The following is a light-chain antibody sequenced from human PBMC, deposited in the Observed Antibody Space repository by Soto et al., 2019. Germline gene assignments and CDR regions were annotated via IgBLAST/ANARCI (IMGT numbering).Light chain of an antibody. CDR1: QSVSTY. J-gene: IGKJ5*01. Sequence: EIVLTQSPATLSLSPGERATLSCRASQSVSTYLAWHQQKPGQTPRLLVYGASSRATGIPDRFSGSGSGTDFTLTISRLEPEDFAVYYCQQHGTSPITFGQGTQLEIK. CDR2: GAS. V-gene: IGKV3-20*01. CDR3: QQHGTSPIT.